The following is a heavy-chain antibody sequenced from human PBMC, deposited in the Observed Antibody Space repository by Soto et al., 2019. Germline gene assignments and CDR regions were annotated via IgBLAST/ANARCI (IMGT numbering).Heavy chain of an antibody. D-gene: IGHD3-22*01. V-gene: IGHV3-23*01. CDR3: AQRGGSGYYGAFDY. J-gene: IGHJ4*02. CDR1: GFTFSTYA. Sequence: EVQLLESGGGLVQPGGSLRLSCAASGFTFSTYAMSWVRQAPGKGLEWVSGISNSGGTTYYADSVKGRFTISRDNSKNTLYLQMNSMRGEDTALYYCAQRGGSGYYGAFDYWGQGTLVTVSS. CDR2: ISNSGGTT.